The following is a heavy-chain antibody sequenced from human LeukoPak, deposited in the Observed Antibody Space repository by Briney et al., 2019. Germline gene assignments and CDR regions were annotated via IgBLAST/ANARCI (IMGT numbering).Heavy chain of an antibody. J-gene: IGHJ5*02. D-gene: IGHD5-12*01. V-gene: IGHV4-39*01. CDR1: GGSISSSSYY. Sequence: SETLSLTCTVSGGSISSSSYYWGWIRQPPGKGLEWIGSIYYSGSTHYNPSLKSRVTISVDTSKNQFSLKLSSVTAADTAVYYCARHGYSDYKFDPWGQGTLVTVSS. CDR3: ARHGYSDYKFDP. CDR2: IYYSGST.